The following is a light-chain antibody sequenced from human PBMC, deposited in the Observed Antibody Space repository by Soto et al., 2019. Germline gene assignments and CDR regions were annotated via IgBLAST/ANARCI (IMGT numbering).Light chain of an antibody. V-gene: IGKV1-33*01. J-gene: IGKJ4*01. CDR1: ESIRNE. Sequence: DIQMTQSPSSLSASLGDRVTITCRPSESIRNELNWYQQKPGKAPKLLIYDASNLETGVPSRFSGSGSGTDFTFTISSLQPEDIATYYCQQYDNLPPPFGGGTKVEIK. CDR3: QQYDNLPPP. CDR2: DAS.